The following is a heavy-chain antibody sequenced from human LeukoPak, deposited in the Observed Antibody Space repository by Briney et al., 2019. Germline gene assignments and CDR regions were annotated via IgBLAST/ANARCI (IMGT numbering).Heavy chain of an antibody. CDR1: GFHFSCHW. Sequence: PGGSLRLSCAASGFHFSCHWMHWVRQAPGKGLVWVSRIISDGSTTSYADSVKGRFTISRDNAKNTPYLQMNSRRAEDRAVLYCARVMYYYHSSGSVAVYYFDYWGQGTLVTVSS. CDR3: ARVMYYYHSSGSVAVYYFDY. V-gene: IGHV3-74*01. J-gene: IGHJ4*02. CDR2: IISDGSTT. D-gene: IGHD3-22*01.